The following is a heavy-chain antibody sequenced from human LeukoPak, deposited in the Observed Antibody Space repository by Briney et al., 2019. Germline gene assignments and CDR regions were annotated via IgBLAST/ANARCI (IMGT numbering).Heavy chain of an antibody. D-gene: IGHD3-16*01. CDR3: AKDSKITTGAFDA. V-gene: IGHV3-23*01. CDR2: ISGSGNT. CDR1: GFTFSTYA. J-gene: IGHJ3*01. Sequence: PGGSLRLSCGASGFTFSTYAMSWVRQAPGKGLEWVSGISGSGNTYYADAVRGRFIISRDNSKNTMSLQMYRLRAEDTAVYYCAKDSKITTGAFDAWGQGTMVTVSS.